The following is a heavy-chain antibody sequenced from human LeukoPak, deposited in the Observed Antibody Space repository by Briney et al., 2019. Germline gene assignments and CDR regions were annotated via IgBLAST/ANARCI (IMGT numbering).Heavy chain of an antibody. Sequence: HPGGSLRLSCAASGFTFSTYWMSWVRQAPGKGLECVSVIYTGGSTYYADSVKGRFTISRDNSKNTLYLQMNSLRAEDTAVYYCARLGYSYGYVLPGDYWGQGTLVTVSS. J-gene: IGHJ4*02. CDR3: ARLGYSYGYVLPGDY. CDR1: GFTFSTYW. CDR2: IYTGGST. D-gene: IGHD5-18*01. V-gene: IGHV3-66*04.